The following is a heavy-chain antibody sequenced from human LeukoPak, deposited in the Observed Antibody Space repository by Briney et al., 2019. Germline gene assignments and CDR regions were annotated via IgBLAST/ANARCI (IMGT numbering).Heavy chain of an antibody. CDR3: ARATFVGVPPRYYYYYYYMDV. CDR2: IIPIFGTA. J-gene: IGHJ6*03. V-gene: IGHV1-69*01. Sequence: ASVKVSCKASGGTFSGYAISWVRQAPGQGLEWMGGIIPIFGTANYAQKFQGRVTITADESTSTAYMELSSLRSEDTAVYYCARATFVGVPPRYYYYYYYMDVWGKGTTVTVSS. CDR1: GGTFSGYA. D-gene: IGHD2-15*01.